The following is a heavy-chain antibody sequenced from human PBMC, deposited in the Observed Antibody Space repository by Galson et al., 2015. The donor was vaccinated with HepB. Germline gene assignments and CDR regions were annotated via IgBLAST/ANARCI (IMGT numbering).Heavy chain of an antibody. Sequence: SLRLSCAASGFALSDYHVTWIRQAPGKGLEWISYITDSGSITYYADSVKGRFTVSRDNAKNALFLQMNNLRAEDTAIYYCARDDDYAGHFDPWGQGTLVTVPS. CDR2: ITDSGSIT. J-gene: IGHJ5*02. CDR1: GFALSDYH. D-gene: IGHD4-17*01. V-gene: IGHV3-11*01. CDR3: ARDDDYAGHFDP.